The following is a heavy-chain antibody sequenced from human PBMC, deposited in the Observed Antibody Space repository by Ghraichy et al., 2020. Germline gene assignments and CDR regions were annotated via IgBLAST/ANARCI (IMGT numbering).Heavy chain of an antibody. V-gene: IGHV4-59*01. CDR2: IYYSGST. CDR1: GGSISSYY. CDR3: ARWAYCGGDCYSGYYYYGMDV. D-gene: IGHD2-21*02. J-gene: IGHJ6*02. Sequence: SETLSLTCTVSGGSISSYYWSWIRQPPGKGLEWIGYIYYSGSTNYNPSLKSRVTISVDTSKNQFSLKLSSVTAADTAVYYCARWAYCGGDCYSGYYYYGMDVWGQGTTVTVSS.